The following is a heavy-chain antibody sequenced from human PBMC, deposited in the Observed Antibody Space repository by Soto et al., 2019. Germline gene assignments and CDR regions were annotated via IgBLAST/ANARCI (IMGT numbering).Heavy chain of an antibody. Sequence: VQLVESGGGLVKPGGSLRLSCAASGFTFSDYHMTWIRQAPGKGLEWVSYISTTSTSTNYADSVKGRFTISRDNAKNSLYLQMNSLRAEATAGYYCARGGQQQLNAWGQGTLVTVSS. V-gene: IGHV3-11*05. CDR2: ISTTSTST. CDR3: ARGGQQQLNA. J-gene: IGHJ5*02. CDR1: GFTFSDYH. D-gene: IGHD6-13*01.